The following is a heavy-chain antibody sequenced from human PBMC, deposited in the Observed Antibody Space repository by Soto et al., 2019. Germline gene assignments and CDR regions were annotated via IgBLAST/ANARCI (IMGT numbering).Heavy chain of an antibody. CDR2: INPSGGST. Sequence: QVQLVQSGAEVKKPGASVKVSCKASGYTFTSYYMHWVRQAPGQGLEWMGIINPSGGSTSYAQKYQGRVTMTRDTSTSTVYMELSSLRSEDAALYYCARGLTYYDFWSGYYTRDWFDPWGQGTLVTVSS. V-gene: IGHV1-46*03. J-gene: IGHJ5*02. CDR1: GYTFTSYY. D-gene: IGHD3-3*01. CDR3: ARGLTYYDFWSGYYTRDWFDP.